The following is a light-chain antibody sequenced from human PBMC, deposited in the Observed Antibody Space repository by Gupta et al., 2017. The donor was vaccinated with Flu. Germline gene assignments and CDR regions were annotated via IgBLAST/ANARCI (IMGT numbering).Light chain of an antibody. CDR2: KAP. J-gene: IGKJ1*01. V-gene: IGKV1-5*03. CDR3: QQYNSYWA. Sequence: VGDRVTTTYPATHNISSCLAWYQQKPGKAPKVLIYKAPSLESGVPSRFSGSGSGTEFTLTISSLQPDDFATYYCQQYNSYWAFGQGTKVEIK. CDR1: HNISSC.